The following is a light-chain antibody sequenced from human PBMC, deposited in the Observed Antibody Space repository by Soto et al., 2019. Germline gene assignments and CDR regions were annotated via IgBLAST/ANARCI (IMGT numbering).Light chain of an antibody. V-gene: IGKV4-1*01. J-gene: IGKJ3*01. CDR2: WAS. Sequence: DIVMTQSPDSLAVSLGERATINCKSSQSVLYSSNNKNYLAWYQQKPGQPPKLLIYWASTRESGVPDRFSGSGSGTDFTLTISSLQAEYVAVYYCQQYYSTHTFGPGTKVDIK. CDR1: QSVLYSSNNKNY. CDR3: QQYYSTHT.